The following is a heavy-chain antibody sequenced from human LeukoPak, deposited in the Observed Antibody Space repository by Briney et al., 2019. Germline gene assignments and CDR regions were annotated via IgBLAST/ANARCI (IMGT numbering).Heavy chain of an antibody. J-gene: IGHJ4*02. D-gene: IGHD3-9*01. V-gene: IGHV3-21*01. CDR2: ISSSSSYI. Sequence: GGSLRPSCAASGFTFSSYSMNWVRQAPGEGLEWVSSISSSSSYIYYADSVKGRFTISRDNAKNSLYLQMNSLRAEDTAVYYCARDRYDILTGYSPFDYWGQGTLVTVYS. CDR3: ARDRYDILTGYSPFDY. CDR1: GFTFSSYS.